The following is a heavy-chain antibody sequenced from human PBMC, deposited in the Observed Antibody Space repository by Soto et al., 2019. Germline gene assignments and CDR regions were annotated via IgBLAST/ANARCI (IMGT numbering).Heavy chain of an antibody. V-gene: IGHV3-30-3*01. CDR1: GFTFSSYA. CDR2: ISYDGSNK. D-gene: IGHD3-22*01. CDR3: ARGRDYYDSSGYYDY. J-gene: IGHJ4*02. Sequence: QVQLVESGGGVVQPGRSLRLSCAASGFTFSSYAMHWVRQAPGKGLEWVAVISYDGSNKYYADSVKGRFTISRDNSKNTLYLQMNRLRAEDTAVYYCARGRDYYDSSGYYDYWGQGTLVTVSS.